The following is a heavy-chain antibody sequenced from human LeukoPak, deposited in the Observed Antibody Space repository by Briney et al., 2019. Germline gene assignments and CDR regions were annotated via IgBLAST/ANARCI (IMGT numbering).Heavy chain of an antibody. CDR2: INHSGST. CDR1: GGSFSGYY. Sequence: SETLSLTCAVYGGSFSGYYWSWIRQPPGKGLEWIGEINHSGSTNYNPSLKSRVTISVDTSKNQFSLKLSSVTAADTAVYYCARQSGAGSPVYSGMDVWGQGTTVTVSS. CDR3: ARQSGAGSPVYSGMDV. D-gene: IGHD3-10*01. J-gene: IGHJ6*02. V-gene: IGHV4-34*01.